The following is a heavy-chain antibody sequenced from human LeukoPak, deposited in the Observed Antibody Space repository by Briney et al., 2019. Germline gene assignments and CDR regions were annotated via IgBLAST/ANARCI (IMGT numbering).Heavy chain of an antibody. Sequence: SETLSLTCTVSGGSINSRSYYWDWIRQAPGKGLEWIGTIYHSGSTEYNPSLKSRVAIFVDTSKNQFSLILHSVAAADTAVYYCARRSEFDNTHYHYFDYWGQGALVTVSS. CDR2: IYHSGST. D-gene: IGHD2-15*01. CDR1: GGSINSRSYY. V-gene: IGHV4-39*01. CDR3: ARRSEFDNTHYHYFDY. J-gene: IGHJ4*02.